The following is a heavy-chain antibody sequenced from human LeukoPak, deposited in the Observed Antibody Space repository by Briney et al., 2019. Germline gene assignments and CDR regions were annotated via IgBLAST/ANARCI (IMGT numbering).Heavy chain of an antibody. CDR1: GFTFSDYY. D-gene: IGHD2-2*01. V-gene: IGHV3-11*04. Sequence: KTGGSLRLSCAASGFTFSDYYMSWIRQAPGKGLEWVSYISSSGSTIYYADSVKGRFTISRDNAKNSLYLQMNSLRAEDTAVYYCARDGGYCSSTSCYQGAFDIWGQGTMVTVSS. CDR2: ISSSGSTI. J-gene: IGHJ3*02. CDR3: ARDGGYCSSTSCYQGAFDI.